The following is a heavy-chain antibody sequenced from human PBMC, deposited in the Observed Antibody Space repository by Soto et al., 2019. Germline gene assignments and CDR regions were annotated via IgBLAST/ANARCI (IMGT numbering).Heavy chain of an antibody. CDR2: INPSSGTT. V-gene: IGHV1-46*01. D-gene: IGHD5-12*01. Sequence: ASLKVSCKASGYIFTTYHFHWVRQAPGQGLEWMGVINPSSGTTTYAQKFQGRVTMTRDTSTSTVYVELTSLTSEDTAVYYCARWFSSGYIYYWGQGTLVTVSS. CDR3: ARWFSSGYIYY. J-gene: IGHJ4*02. CDR1: GYIFTTYH.